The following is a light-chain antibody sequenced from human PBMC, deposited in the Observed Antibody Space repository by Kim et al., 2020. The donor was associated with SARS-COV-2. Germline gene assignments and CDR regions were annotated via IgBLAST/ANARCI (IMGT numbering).Light chain of an antibody. V-gene: IGLV3-9*01. CDR3: HVWDSNTAV. CDR1: NIGSKN. Sequence: SDALVQTARITCGGSNIGSKNRHRYQQKPGQAPVLVIYRDIYRPSGIPERFSGSNSGNTATLTISRAQAGDEADYYCHVWDSNTAVFGGGTQLTVL. CDR2: RDI. J-gene: IGLJ2*01.